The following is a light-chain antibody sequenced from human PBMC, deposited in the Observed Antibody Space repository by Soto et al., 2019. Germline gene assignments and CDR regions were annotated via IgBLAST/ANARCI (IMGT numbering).Light chain of an antibody. CDR3: QQYGSSPPYT. V-gene: IGKV3-20*01. Sequence: EIVLTQSPATLSLSPGERATLSCRASQSVSSNYLAWYQQKPGQAPRLLIYGASIRATGIPDRFSGSGSGTDFTLTISRLEPEDFALYYCQQYGSSPPYTFGQGTKVDIK. CDR1: QSVSSNY. CDR2: GAS. J-gene: IGKJ2*01.